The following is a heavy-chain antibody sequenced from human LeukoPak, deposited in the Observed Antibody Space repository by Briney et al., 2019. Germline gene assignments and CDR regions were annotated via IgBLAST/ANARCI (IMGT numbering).Heavy chain of an antibody. CDR2: IIPILGIA. J-gene: IGHJ3*02. CDR3: ARGEEPLLWFGELSLPFAFDT. V-gene: IGHV1-69*02. CDR1: GGTFSSYT. D-gene: IGHD3-10*01. Sequence: GASVKVSCKASGGTFSSYTISWVRQAPGQGLEWMGRIIPILGIANYAQKFQGRVTITADKSTSTAYMELRSLRSDDTAVYYCARGEEPLLWFGELSLPFAFDTWGQGTMVTVSS.